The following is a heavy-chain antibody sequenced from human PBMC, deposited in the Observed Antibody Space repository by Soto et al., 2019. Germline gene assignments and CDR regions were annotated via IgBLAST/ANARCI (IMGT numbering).Heavy chain of an antibody. J-gene: IGHJ4*02. CDR1: GGSFSGYY. CDR2: INHSGST. Sequence: SETLSLTCAVYGGSFSGYYWSWIRQPPGKGLAWIGEINHSGSTNYNPSLKSRFTISVDTSKNQFSLKLSSVTAADTAVYYCARVGSPTNYDILTGYYNDYWGQGTLVTVSS. D-gene: IGHD3-9*01. V-gene: IGHV4-34*01. CDR3: ARVGSPTNYDILTGYYNDY.